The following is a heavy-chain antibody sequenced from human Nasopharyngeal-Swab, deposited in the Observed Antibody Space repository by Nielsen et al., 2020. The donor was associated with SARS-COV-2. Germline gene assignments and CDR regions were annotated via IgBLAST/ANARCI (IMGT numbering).Heavy chain of an antibody. CDR1: GGSISSGSYY. CDR3: ARGVYYYGSGSYRYYYYGMDV. CDR2: IYTSGST. V-gene: IGHV4-61*02. D-gene: IGHD3-10*01. J-gene: IGHJ6*02. Sequence: SETLSLTCTVSGGSISSGSYYWSWIRQPAGKGLEWIGRIYTSGSTNYNPSLKSRVTISVDTSKNQFSLKLSSVTAADTAVYYCARGVYYYGSGSYRYYYYGMDVWGQGTTVTVSS.